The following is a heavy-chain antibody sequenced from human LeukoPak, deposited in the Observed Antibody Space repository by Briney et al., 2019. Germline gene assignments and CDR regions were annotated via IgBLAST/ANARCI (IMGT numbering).Heavy chain of an antibody. CDR3: ARSGVVGRWYGLGGAFDI. Sequence: SETLSLTCIVSGSSIHSSPFYWGWVRQPPGKGLEWIGSIYYSGNTFYNPSLKSRVTISVDTSKNQFSLQLNSVTPEDTAVYYCARSGVVGRWYGLGGAFDIWGQGTMVTVSS. CDR2: IYYSGNT. V-gene: IGHV4-39*01. CDR1: GSSIHSSPFY. D-gene: IGHD6-13*01. J-gene: IGHJ3*02.